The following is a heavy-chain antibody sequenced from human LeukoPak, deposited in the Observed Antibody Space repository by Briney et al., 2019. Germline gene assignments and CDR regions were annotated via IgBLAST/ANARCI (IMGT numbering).Heavy chain of an antibody. J-gene: IGHJ5*02. D-gene: IGHD2-15*01. CDR1: GFTFSTYV. Sequence: GGSLRLSCAASGFTFSTYVMSWVRQAPGKGLEWVSTISGSGGSTYYADSVKGRFTISRDNSKNTLYLQMSSLRAEDTAVYYCAKPGYSRDIWFDPWGQGTLVTVS. CDR2: ISGSGGST. V-gene: IGHV3-23*01. CDR3: AKPGYSRDIWFDP.